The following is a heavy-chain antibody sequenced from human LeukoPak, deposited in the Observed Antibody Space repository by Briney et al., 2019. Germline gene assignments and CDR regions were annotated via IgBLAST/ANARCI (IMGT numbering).Heavy chain of an antibody. V-gene: IGHV3-43*01. J-gene: IGHJ4*02. CDR1: GFTFDDYT. CDR3: AKDRSRSYSSFDS. Sequence: GGSLRLSCAASGFTFDDYTMHWVRQVPGKGLEWVSVIGWDSDSKYYLESVKGRFTISRDNSKNSLYLQMNSLRTEDTAIYYCAKDRSRSYSSFDSWGQGTLVTVSS. D-gene: IGHD5-18*01. CDR2: IGWDSDSK.